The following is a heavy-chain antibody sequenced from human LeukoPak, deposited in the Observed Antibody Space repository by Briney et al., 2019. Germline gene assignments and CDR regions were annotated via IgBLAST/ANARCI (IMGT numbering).Heavy chain of an antibody. D-gene: IGHD3-10*01. CDR1: GGSISSNY. CDR3: ARGFLGAPAFDY. CDR2: VFYSGST. V-gene: IGHV4-59*01. J-gene: IGHJ4*02. Sequence: SETLSLTCTASGGSISSNYFNWIRQPPGKGLEWVGYVFYSGSTNYNPSLKGRVTILGDTSKNQFSLKLSSVTAADTAVYYCARGFLGAPAFDYWGQGILVTVSS.